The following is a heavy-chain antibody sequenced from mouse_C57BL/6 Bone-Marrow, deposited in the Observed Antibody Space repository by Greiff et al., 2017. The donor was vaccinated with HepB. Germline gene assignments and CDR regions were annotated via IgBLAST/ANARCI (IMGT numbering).Heavy chain of an antibody. CDR3: AGGLMDSRAMDY. CDR2: INPYNGGT. Sequence: LKQSGPVLVKPGASVKMSCKASGYTFTDYYMNWVKQSHGKSLEWIGVINPYNGGTSYNQKFKGKATLTVDKSSSTAYMELNSLTSEDSAVYYCAGGLMDSRAMDYWGQGTSVTVSS. D-gene: IGHD1-1*02. V-gene: IGHV1-19*01. CDR1: GYTFTDYY. J-gene: IGHJ4*01.